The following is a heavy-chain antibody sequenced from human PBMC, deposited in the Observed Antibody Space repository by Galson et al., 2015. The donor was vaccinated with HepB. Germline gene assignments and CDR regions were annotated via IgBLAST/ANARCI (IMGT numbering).Heavy chain of an antibody. CDR2: IWYDGSNK. D-gene: IGHD2-8*01. Sequence: SLRLSCAASGFTFSSYGMHWVRQAPGKGLEWVAVIWYDGSNKYYADSVKGRFTISRDNSKNTLYLQMNSLRAEDTAVYYCARDSSFHCTNGVCQGGKGAFDIWGQGTMVTVSS. CDR3: ARDSSFHCTNGVCQGGKGAFDI. CDR1: GFTFSSYG. V-gene: IGHV3-33*01. J-gene: IGHJ3*02.